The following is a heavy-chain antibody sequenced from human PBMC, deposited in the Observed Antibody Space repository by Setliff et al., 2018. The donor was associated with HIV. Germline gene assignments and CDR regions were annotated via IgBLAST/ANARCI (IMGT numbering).Heavy chain of an antibody. J-gene: IGHJ4*02. D-gene: IGHD6-19*01. CDR1: GGTFSSYA. Sequence: ASVKVSCKASGGTFSSYAISWVRQAPGQGLEWMGIINPAGNPTSYAQKFQGRVTITTDESTSTAYMELRSLRSDDTAVYYCARDSGTKQWLVNYWGQGTLVTVPQ. CDR2: INPAGNPT. V-gene: IGHV1-69*05. CDR3: ARDSGTKQWLVNY.